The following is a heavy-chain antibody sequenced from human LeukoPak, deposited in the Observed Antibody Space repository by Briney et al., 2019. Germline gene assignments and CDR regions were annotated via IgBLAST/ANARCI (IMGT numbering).Heavy chain of an antibody. Sequence: PSETLSLTCTVSGGSISSYYWSWIRQPAGKGLEWIGRIYTSGSTNYNPSLKSRVTMSVDTSKNQFSLKLSSVTAADTAVYYCARDHGAFYYYGSGSYAFDIWGQGTIVTVSS. CDR1: GGSISSYY. CDR2: IYTSGST. J-gene: IGHJ3*02. D-gene: IGHD3-10*01. V-gene: IGHV4-4*07. CDR3: ARDHGAFYYYGSGSYAFDI.